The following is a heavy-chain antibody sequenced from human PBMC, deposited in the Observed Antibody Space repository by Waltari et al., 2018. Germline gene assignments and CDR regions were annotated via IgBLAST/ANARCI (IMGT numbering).Heavy chain of an antibody. Sequence: QVQLQESGPGLVKPSQTLSLTCTVSGGSISSGSSYWSWIRQPAGKGLEWIGYIYTSGSSYSSPSLKSRVTISVDTSTNQFALKLSSVTAADTAVYYCAMGGSSGWPYYYYGMDVWGQGTTVTVSS. CDR1: GGSISSGSSY. CDR2: IYTSGSS. J-gene: IGHJ6*02. V-gene: IGHV4-61*09. CDR3: AMGGSSGWPYYYYGMDV. D-gene: IGHD6-19*01.